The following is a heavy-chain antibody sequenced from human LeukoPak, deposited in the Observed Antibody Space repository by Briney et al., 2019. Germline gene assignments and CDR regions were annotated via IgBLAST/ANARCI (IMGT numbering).Heavy chain of an antibody. V-gene: IGHV3-21*01. CDR3: ARDSSGGYDFDY. D-gene: IGHD5-12*01. Sequence: EAGGSLRLSCAASGFTFSSYSMNWVRQAPRKGLEWVSSISSSSSYIDYADSVKGRFTISRDNAKNSLYLQMNSLRAEDTAVYYCARDSSGGYDFDYWGQGTLVTVSS. CDR1: GFTFSSYS. CDR2: ISSSSSYI. J-gene: IGHJ4*02.